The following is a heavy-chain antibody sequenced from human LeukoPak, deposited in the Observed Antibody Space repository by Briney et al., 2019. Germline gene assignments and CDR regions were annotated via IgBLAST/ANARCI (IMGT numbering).Heavy chain of an antibody. CDR2: IWYDGSNK. Sequence: GRSLRLSCAASGFTFSSYGMHWVRQAPGKGLEWVAVIWYDGSNKYYADSVKGRFTISRDNSKNTLYLQMNSLRAEDTAVYYCVGSGWYFDYWGQGTLVTVSS. V-gene: IGHV3-33*01. D-gene: IGHD6-19*01. J-gene: IGHJ4*02. CDR1: GFTFSSYG. CDR3: VGSGWYFDY.